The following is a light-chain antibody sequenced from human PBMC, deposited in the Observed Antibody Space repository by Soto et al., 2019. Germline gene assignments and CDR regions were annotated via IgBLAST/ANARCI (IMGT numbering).Light chain of an antibody. CDR2: DAS. CDR3: QQYQSYFLT. CDR1: QSISRS. J-gene: IGKJ3*01. V-gene: IGKV1-5*01. Sequence: DIQMTQSPSTLSASVGDRVTITCRASQSISRSLAWYQRKSGKAPKLLIYDASSLESGVPSRFSGSGFGTEFTLTIIGLQPDDFASYYCQQYQSYFLTFGPGTTVDMK.